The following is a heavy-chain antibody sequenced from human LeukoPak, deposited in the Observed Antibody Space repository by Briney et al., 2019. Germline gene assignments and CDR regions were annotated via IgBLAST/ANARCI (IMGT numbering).Heavy chain of an antibody. V-gene: IGHV4-39*07. J-gene: IGHJ2*01. CDR3: ASSNWYFDL. Sequence: SETLSLTCTVSGGSIRSSYYYWGWIRQPPGKGLEWIGSIYDSGSTYYNPSLKSRVTISVDTSKNQFSLKLSSVTAADTAVYYCASSNWYFDLWGRGTLVTVSS. CDR1: GGSIRSSYYY. CDR2: IYDSGST.